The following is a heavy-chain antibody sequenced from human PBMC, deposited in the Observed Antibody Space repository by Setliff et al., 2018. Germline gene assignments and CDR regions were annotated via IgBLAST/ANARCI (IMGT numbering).Heavy chain of an antibody. CDR2: INHSGST. Sequence: SETLSLTCAVYGESFSGHYWSWIRQPPGKGLEWIGEINHSGSTNYNPSLKCRVTISVDTSKNQFSLKLSSVAAADTAVYYCARGFDVCGGGACYTDGPYYFDYWGLGTLVTVSS. V-gene: IGHV4-34*01. CDR3: ARGFDVCGGGACYTDGPYYFDY. D-gene: IGHD2-21*02. J-gene: IGHJ4*02. CDR1: GESFSGHY.